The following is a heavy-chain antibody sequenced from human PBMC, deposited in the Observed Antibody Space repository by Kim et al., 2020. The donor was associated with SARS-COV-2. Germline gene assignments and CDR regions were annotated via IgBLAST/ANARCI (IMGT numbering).Heavy chain of an antibody. J-gene: IGHJ3*02. CDR2: ISGTGTIT. V-gene: IGHV3-48*04. Sequence: GGSLRLSCATSGFTLSLYSMNWVRQSPGKGLEWVSHISGTGTITKHADSVRGRFTISRDNAKNSLFLQMNGLRAEDTAVYYCVRENYWAIDIWGQGTMVT. D-gene: IGHD2-15*01. CDR3: VRENYWAIDI. CDR1: GFTLSLYS.